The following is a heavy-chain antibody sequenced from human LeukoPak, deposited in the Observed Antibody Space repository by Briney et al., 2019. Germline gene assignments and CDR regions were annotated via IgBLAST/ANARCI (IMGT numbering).Heavy chain of an antibody. CDR3: ARDLNDYGDYSSL. V-gene: IGHV3-30*04. D-gene: IGHD4-17*01. CDR2: ISYDGSNK. J-gene: IGHJ4*02. CDR1: GFTFSSYA. Sequence: GGSQRLSCAASGFTFSSYAMHWVRQAPGKGLEWVAVISYDGSNKYYADSVKGRFTISRDNSKNTLYLQMNSLRAEDTAVYYRARDLNDYGDYSSLWGQGTLATVSS.